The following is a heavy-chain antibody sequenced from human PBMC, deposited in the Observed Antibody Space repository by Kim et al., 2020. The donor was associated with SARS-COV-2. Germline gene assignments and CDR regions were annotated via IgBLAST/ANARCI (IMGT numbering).Heavy chain of an antibody. CDR3: AREGGLWVTWIPRYY. Sequence: ADPEKGRFTISRDKSKNPLYLKMNSLRVEETAVYYCAREGGLWVTWIPRYYWGQGTLVTVSS. V-gene: IGHV3-30*07. J-gene: IGHJ4*02. D-gene: IGHD3-16*01.